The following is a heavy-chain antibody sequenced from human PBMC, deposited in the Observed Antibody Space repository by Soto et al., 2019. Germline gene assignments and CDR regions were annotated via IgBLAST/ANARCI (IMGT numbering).Heavy chain of an antibody. CDR3: ERAGERYYLDL. V-gene: IGHV3-23*01. CDR2: IRDMSSGT. Sequence: EAQWLESGGGLVQPGGSLTLSCSASGFNFTTHVMTWVRQAPGRGPEWLAIIRDMSSGTYYADSVKGRLTISIDNSRNTLFLPIRSLRAEYTAVYYCERAGERYYLDLWGQCTLVTVAS. CDR1: GFNFTTHV. J-gene: IGHJ4*02. D-gene: IGHD3-10*01.